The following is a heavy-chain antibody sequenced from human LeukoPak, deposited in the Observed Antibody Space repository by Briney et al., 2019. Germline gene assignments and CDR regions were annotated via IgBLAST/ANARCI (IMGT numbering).Heavy chain of an antibody. Sequence: KPSETLSLTCAVYGGSFSDYHWSWIRQPPGKGLEWIGEVNHSGSTKYNPSLKSRVTISLDTSKNQFSLKMSSVTAADTALYYCARLPAARPLSGAFDIWGQGTMVTVSS. D-gene: IGHD1-26*01. CDR3: ARLPAARPLSGAFDI. CDR1: GGSFSDYH. V-gene: IGHV4-34*01. CDR2: VNHSGST. J-gene: IGHJ3*02.